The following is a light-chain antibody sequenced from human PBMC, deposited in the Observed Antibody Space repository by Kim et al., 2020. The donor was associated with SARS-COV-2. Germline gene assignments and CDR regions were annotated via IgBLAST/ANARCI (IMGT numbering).Light chain of an antibody. J-gene: IGKJ1*01. Sequence: STGDRAPLSCRDSQSTSNKYLSWYPQKPGQAPRILIYGACNRATGIPDGFSGSGSGTDFTLSISGLDPEDFTVYYCQHYDGSLWTFGPGTKVDIK. CDR1: QSTSNKY. CDR3: QHYDGSLWT. V-gene: IGKV3-20*01. CDR2: GAC.